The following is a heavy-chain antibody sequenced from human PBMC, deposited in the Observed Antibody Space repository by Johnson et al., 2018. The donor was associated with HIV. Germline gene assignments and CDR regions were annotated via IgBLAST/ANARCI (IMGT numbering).Heavy chain of an antibody. CDR1: GFTFRSYG. J-gene: IGHJ3*02. V-gene: IGHV3-33*05. Sequence: VQLMESGGGVVQPGRSLRLSCTASGFTFRSYGMYWVRQAPGKGLEWVAVISYDGSNKYYADSVKGRFTISRDNSKNSLYLQMNSLRAEDTAVYYCARGLNWNGGAFDIWGQGTMVTVSS. CDR3: ARGLNWNGGAFDI. D-gene: IGHD1-1*01. CDR2: ISYDGSNK.